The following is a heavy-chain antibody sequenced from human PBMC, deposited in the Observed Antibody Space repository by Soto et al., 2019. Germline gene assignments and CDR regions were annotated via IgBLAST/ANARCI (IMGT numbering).Heavy chain of an antibody. CDR2: IYYSGTT. CDR3: ARALIQLWPHYYYGMDV. CDR1: GGSISSGDYY. V-gene: IGHV4-30-4*01. Sequence: SETLSLTCTVSGGSISSGDYYWSWIHQPPGKGLEWIGYIYYSGTTYYNPSLKSRVTISVDTSKNQFSLKLSSVTAADTAVYYCARALIQLWPHYYYGMDVWGQGTTVTVSS. D-gene: IGHD5-18*01. J-gene: IGHJ6*02.